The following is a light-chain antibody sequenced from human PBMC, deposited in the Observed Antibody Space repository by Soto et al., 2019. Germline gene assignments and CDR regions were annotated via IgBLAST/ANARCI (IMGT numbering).Light chain of an antibody. CDR2: GTH. CDR3: QQYNNWPYI. Sequence: EIVMTQSPATLSVSPGERATLSCRASQSVSSNLAWYQQKPGQAPRLVIYGTHIRATGIPARFSGGGSGTEFTLTISSLQSEDFAVYYCQQYNNWPYIFGQGTKLEIK. CDR1: QSVSSN. V-gene: IGKV3-15*01. J-gene: IGKJ2*01.